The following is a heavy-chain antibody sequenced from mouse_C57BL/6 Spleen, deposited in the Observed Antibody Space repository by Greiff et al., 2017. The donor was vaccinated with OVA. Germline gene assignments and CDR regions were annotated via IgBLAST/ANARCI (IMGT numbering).Heavy chain of an antibody. Sequence: QVQLQQSGAELVKPGASVKISCKASGYASSSYWMNWVKQRPGKGLEWIGQIYPGDGDTNYNGKFKGKATLTADKSSSTAYMQLSSLTSEDSAVYFCARSEPYYFDYWGQGTTLTVTS. J-gene: IGHJ2*01. V-gene: IGHV1-80*01. CDR2: IYPGDGDT. CDR3: ARSEPYYFDY. CDR1: GYASSSYW.